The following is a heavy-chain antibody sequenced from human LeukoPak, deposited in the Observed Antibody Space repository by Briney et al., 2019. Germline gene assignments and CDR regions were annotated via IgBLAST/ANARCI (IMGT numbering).Heavy chain of an antibody. D-gene: IGHD2-15*01. CDR2: IYYSGST. Sequence: SETLSLTCTVSGGSISSYYWSWIRQPPGKGLEWIGYIYYSGSTNYNPSLKSGVTISVDTSKNQFSLKLSSVTAADTAVYYCARRNVLTYYGMDVWGQGTTVTVSS. CDR3: ARRNVLTYYGMDV. V-gene: IGHV4-59*08. CDR1: GGSISSYY. J-gene: IGHJ6*02.